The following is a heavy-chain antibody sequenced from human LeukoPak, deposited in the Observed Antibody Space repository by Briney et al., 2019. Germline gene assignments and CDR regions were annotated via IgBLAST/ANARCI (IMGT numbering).Heavy chain of an antibody. CDR3: ARDPTYSSSWYWFDP. V-gene: IGHV7-4-1*02. CDR1: GGTFSSYA. CDR2: INTNTGNP. Sequence: GASVKVSCKASGGTFSSYAMNWVRQAPGQGLEWMGWINTNTGNPTYAQGFTGRFVFSLDTSVSTAYLQISSLKAEDTAVYYCARDPTYSSSWYWFDPWGQGTLVTVSS. D-gene: IGHD6-13*01. J-gene: IGHJ5*02.